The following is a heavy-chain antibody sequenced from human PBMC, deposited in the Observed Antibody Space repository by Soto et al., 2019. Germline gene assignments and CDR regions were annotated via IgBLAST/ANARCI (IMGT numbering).Heavy chain of an antibody. CDR1: GGSISSYY. V-gene: IGHV4-59*01. D-gene: IGHD6-13*01. CDR3: ARRSRGLIAAAADYYYYGMDV. J-gene: IGHJ6*02. CDR2: IYYSGST. Sequence: SETLSLTCTVSGGSISSYYWSWIRQPPGKGLEWIRYIYYSGSTNYNPSLKSRVTISVDTSKNQFSLKLSSVTAADTAVYYCARRSRGLIAAAADYYYYGMDVWGQGTTVTVSS.